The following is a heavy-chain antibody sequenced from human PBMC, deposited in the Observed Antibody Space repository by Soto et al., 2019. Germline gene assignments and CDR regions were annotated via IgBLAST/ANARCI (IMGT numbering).Heavy chain of an antibody. D-gene: IGHD3-9*01. CDR1: GGSISSYY. V-gene: IGHV4-59*08. CDR2: IYYSGST. CDR3: ARRILTGYLVWFDP. Sequence: SETLSLTCTVSGGSISSYYWSWIRQPPGKGLEWIGYIYYSGSTNYNPSLKSRVTISVDTSKNQFSLKLSSVTAADTAVYYCARRILTGYLVWFDPWGQGTLVTVSS. J-gene: IGHJ5*02.